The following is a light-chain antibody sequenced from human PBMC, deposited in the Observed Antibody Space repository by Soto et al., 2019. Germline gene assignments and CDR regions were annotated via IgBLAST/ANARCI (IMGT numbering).Light chain of an antibody. CDR1: QSVSGTY. J-gene: IGKJ5*01. V-gene: IGKV3D-20*02. CDR3: QQRSNWPIT. Sequence: EIVLTQSPGTLSLSPGERATLSCGASQSVSGTYLAWYQQKPGQAPRLLIYSSSSRAAGVSDRFSGSGSGTDFTLTISSLEPEDFAVYYCQQRSNWPITFGQGTRLEIK. CDR2: SSS.